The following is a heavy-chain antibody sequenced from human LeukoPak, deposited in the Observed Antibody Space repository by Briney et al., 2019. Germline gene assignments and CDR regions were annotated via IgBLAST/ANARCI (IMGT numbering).Heavy chain of an antibody. CDR1: GFTFSSYG. V-gene: IGHV3-33*01. Sequence: GGSLRLSCAASGFTFSSYGMHWVRQAPGKGLEWVAVIWYDGSNKYYADSVKGRFTISRDNSKNTLYLQMNSLRAEDTAFFHCAREKEVLTGYYDYWGQGTLVTVSS. J-gene: IGHJ4*02. CDR3: AREKEVLTGYYDY. CDR2: IWYDGSNK. D-gene: IGHD3-9*01.